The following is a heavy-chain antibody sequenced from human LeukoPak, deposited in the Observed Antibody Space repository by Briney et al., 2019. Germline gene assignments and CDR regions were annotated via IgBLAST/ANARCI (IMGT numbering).Heavy chain of an antibody. CDR3: ARGRGYYDNPYDY. D-gene: IGHD3-22*01. CDR2: IYHSGST. J-gene: IGHJ4*02. Sequence: SETLSLTCAVSGGSITTDRYLWGWLRQSPGKGLEWIGEIYHSGSTNYNPSLKSRVTISVDKSKNQFSLKLSSVTAADTAVYYCARGRGYYDNPYDYWGQGTLVTVSS. V-gene: IGHV4-39*07. CDR1: GGSITTDRYL.